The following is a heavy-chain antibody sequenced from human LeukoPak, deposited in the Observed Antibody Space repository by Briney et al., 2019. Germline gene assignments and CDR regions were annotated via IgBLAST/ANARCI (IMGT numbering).Heavy chain of an antibody. CDR2: ISYDGSNK. D-gene: IGHD3-22*01. CDR1: GFTFSSYG. J-gene: IGHJ4*02. V-gene: IGHV3-30*03. Sequence: GGSLRLSCAASGFTFSSYGMHWVRQAPGKGLEWVAVISYDGSNKYYADSVKGRFTISRDNSKYTLYLQMNSLRAEDTAVYYCARDRSGYYYYFDYWGQGTLVTVSS. CDR3: ARDRSGYYYYFDY.